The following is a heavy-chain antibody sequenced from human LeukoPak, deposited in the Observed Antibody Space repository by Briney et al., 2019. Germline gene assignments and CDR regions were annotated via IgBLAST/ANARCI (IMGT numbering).Heavy chain of an antibody. V-gene: IGHV3-21*01. CDR2: ISSSSSYI. CDR1: GFTFSSYS. D-gene: IGHD5-24*01. Sequence: GGSLRLSCAASGFTFSSYSMNWVRQAPGKGLEWVSSISSSSSYIYYADSVKGRFTISRDNAKNSLYLQMNSLRAEDTAVYYCAREADDGVYYFDYWGQGTLVTVSS. CDR3: AREADDGVYYFDY. J-gene: IGHJ4*02.